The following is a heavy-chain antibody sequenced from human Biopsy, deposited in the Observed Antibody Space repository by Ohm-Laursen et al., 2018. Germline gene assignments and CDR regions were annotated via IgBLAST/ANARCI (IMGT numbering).Heavy chain of an antibody. CDR2: ISWDGGYA. CDR3: AKTHLRYCSANDYSYFDS. V-gene: IGHV3-43*01. Sequence: SLRLSCSASGFSFNDYTFHWIRQVPGKGLEWVSLISWDGGYAYYGDSVKGRFTITRDNNNDSVYLKMHSLRIEDTAIYFCAKTHLRYCSANDYSYFDSWGQGTLVTVSS. CDR1: GFSFNDYT. D-gene: IGHD2-15*01. J-gene: IGHJ4*02.